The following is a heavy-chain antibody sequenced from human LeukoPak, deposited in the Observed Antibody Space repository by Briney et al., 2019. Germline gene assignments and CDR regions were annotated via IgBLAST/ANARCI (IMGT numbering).Heavy chain of an antibody. V-gene: IGHV1-2*06. J-gene: IGHJ6*03. D-gene: IGHD2-15*01. Sequence: ASVKVSCKASGYTFTGYYMHWVRQAPGQRLEWMGRINPNSGGTNYAQKFQGRVTMTRDTSISTAYMELSRLRSDDTAVYYCASLVADNYYYYMDVWGKGTTVTVSS. CDR2: INPNSGGT. CDR3: ASLVADNYYYYMDV. CDR1: GYTFTGYY.